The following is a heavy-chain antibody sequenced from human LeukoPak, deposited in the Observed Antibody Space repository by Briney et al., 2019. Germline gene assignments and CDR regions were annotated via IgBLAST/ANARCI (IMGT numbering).Heavy chain of an antibody. D-gene: IGHD3-3*01. Sequence: GGSLRLSCAASGFPFSSHAMHWVRQTSGRGLEWVAVISYDGSYQLYVDSVKGRFTISRDNSKNSLYLTMNNLRNEDTAVYYCARDPYDFWSGYHDYWGQGTLVTVSS. CDR3: ARDPYDFWSGYHDY. CDR1: GFPFSSHA. CDR2: ISYDGSYQ. V-gene: IGHV3-30*04. J-gene: IGHJ4*02.